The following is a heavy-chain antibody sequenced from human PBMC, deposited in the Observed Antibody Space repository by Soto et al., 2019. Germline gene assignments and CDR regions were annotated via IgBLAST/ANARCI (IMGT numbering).Heavy chain of an antibody. Sequence: QVQLVQSGAEVKKPGSSVKVSCKASGGTFSSYAISWVRQAPGQGLEWMGGIIPIFGTANYAQKFHGRVTITADESTSTAYMELSSLRSEETAVYYCARDPTYYDSSGYYSVHAFDIWGQGTMVTVSS. CDR2: IIPIFGTA. V-gene: IGHV1-69*01. CDR1: GGTFSSYA. D-gene: IGHD3-22*01. J-gene: IGHJ3*02. CDR3: ARDPTYYDSSGYYSVHAFDI.